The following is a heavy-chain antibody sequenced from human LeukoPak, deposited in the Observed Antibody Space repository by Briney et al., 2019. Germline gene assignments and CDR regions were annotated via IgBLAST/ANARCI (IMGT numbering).Heavy chain of an antibody. CDR2: ISYDGSNK. CDR3: ARGRDSGGSDY. J-gene: IGHJ4*02. Sequence: GGSLRLSCAASGFTLSSYGMHWVRQAPGKGLEWVAVISYDGSNKYYADSVKGRFTISRDNSKNALYLQMGSLRAEDMGVYYCARGRDSGGSDYWGQGTLVTVSS. CDR1: GFTLSSYG. D-gene: IGHD4-23*01. V-gene: IGHV3-30*03.